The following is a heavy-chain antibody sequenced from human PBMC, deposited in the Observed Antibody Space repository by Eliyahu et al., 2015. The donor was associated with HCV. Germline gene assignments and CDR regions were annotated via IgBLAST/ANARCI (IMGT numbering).Heavy chain of an antibody. CDR1: GYTFTDYY. J-gene: IGHJ3*02. CDR3: ATYTFFGATIGNYAFDI. V-gene: IGHV1-69-2*01. Sequence: EVQLVQSGAEVKKPGATVKISCKVSGYTFTDYYMHWVQQAPGKGLEWMGLVDPEDGETIYAEKFQGRVTITADTSTDTAYMELSSLRSEDTAVYYCATYTFFGATIGNYAFDIWGQGTMVTVSS. CDR2: VDPEDGET. D-gene: IGHD5-12*01.